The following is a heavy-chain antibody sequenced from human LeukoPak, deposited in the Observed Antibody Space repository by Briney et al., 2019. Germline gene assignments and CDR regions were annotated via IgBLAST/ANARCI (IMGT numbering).Heavy chain of an antibody. D-gene: IGHD2-21*01. V-gene: IGHV3-23*01. CDR1: GFNFNMFA. Sequence: PGGSLRLSCSGTGFNFNMFAIHWVRQAPGKGLEWVSGLSRGGGSTNYADCVKGRFFISRDSCKNRVFVEMNSLKSEDTAVYYCAKEQRIRHCGGGVCTERYYFDYWGQGTPVTVSS. J-gene: IGHJ4*02. CDR2: LSRGGGST. CDR3: AKEQRIRHCGGGVCTERYYFDY.